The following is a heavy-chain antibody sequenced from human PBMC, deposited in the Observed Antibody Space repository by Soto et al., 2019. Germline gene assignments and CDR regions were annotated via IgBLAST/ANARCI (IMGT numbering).Heavy chain of an antibody. CDR1: GFTFSTYT. CDR3: AREDGVVGSSSAFDH. V-gene: IGHV3-21*01. J-gene: IGHJ4*02. D-gene: IGHD1-26*01. CDR2: INGRSNYV. Sequence: AGGSLRLSCVFSGFTFSTYTMNWVCQAPGKGLEWVSSINGRSNYVYYADSVKGRFTISRDNAKNSLYLQMNRLRAEDTAIYYCAREDGVVGSSSAFDHWVLGTLVTVSS.